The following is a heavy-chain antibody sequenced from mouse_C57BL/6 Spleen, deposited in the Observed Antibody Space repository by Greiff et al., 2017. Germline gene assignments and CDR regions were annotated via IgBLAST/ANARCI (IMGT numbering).Heavy chain of an antibody. V-gene: IGHV1-55*01. CDR2: IYPGSGST. CDR1: GYTFTSYW. D-gene: IGHD1-1*01. CDR3: ASPDFYGSSLFAY. Sequence: QVQLQQPGAELVKPGASVKMSCKASGYTFTSYWITWVKQRPGQGLEWIGDIYPGSGSTNYNEKFKSKATLTVDTSSSTAYMQLSSLTSEDSAVYYCASPDFYGSSLFAYWGQGTLVTVSA. J-gene: IGHJ3*01.